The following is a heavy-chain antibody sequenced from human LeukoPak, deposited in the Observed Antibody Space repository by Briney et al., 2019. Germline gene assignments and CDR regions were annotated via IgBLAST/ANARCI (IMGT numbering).Heavy chain of an antibody. CDR1: GFTFSSYA. J-gene: IGHJ4*02. CDR2: ISGSAGST. D-gene: IGHD3-16*01. V-gene: IGHV3-23*01. Sequence: GGSLRLSCAASGFTFSSYAMSWVRQTPGRGPEWVSAISGSAGSTYYADSVKGRFTISRDYSKNTLNLQMNSLRAEDTAVYYCAKDGRPMITYYFDYWGQGTLVTVSS. CDR3: AKDGRPMITYYFDY.